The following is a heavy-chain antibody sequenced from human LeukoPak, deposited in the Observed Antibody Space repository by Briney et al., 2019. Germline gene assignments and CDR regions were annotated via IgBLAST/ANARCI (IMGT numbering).Heavy chain of an antibody. CDR1: GFTFSSYS. D-gene: IGHD3-10*01. J-gene: IGHJ4*02. V-gene: IGHV3-15*01. CDR3: TTDPALITIDY. Sequence: GGSLRLSCAASGFTFSSYSMNWVRQAPGKGLEWVGRIKSKTDGGTTDYAAPVKGRFTISRDDSKNTLYLQMNSLKTEDTAVYYCTTDPALITIDYWGQGTLVTVSS. CDR2: IKSKTDGGTT.